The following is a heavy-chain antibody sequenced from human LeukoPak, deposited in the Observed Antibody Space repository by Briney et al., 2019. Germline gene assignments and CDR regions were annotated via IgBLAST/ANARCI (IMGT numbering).Heavy chain of an antibody. Sequence: SETLSLTCTVSGGSISSYYWSWIRQPPGKGLEWIGYIYYSGSTNYNPSLKSRVTISVDTSKNQFSLKLSSVTAADTAVYYCARRSTAGAFYYYYYGMDVWGQGTTVTVSS. CDR2: IYYSGST. CDR3: ARRSTAGAFYYYYYGMDV. D-gene: IGHD7-27*01. CDR1: GGSISSYY. J-gene: IGHJ6*02. V-gene: IGHV4-59*08.